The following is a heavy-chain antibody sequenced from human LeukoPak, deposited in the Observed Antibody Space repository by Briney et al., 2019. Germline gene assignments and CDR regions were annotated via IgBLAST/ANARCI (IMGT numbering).Heavy chain of an antibody. V-gene: IGHV1-46*01. J-gene: IGHJ4*02. CDR3: AREGIRYFDWLSGPYFDY. D-gene: IGHD3-9*01. Sequence: ASVKVSCKASRYTFTSYYMHWVRQAPGQGLEWMGIINPSGGSTSYAQKFQGRVTMTRDTSTSTVYMELSSLRSEDTAVYYCAREGIRYFDWLSGPYFDYWGQGTLVTVSS. CDR2: INPSGGST. CDR1: RYTFTSYY.